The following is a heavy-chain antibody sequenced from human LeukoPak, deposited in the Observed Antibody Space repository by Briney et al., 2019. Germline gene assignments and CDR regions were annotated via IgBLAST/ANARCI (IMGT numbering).Heavy chain of an antibody. Sequence: GESLKISCKGSGSRFTSYWIGWVRPMPGKGLEWMGIIYPGDSDTRYSPSFQGQVTISADKSISTAYLQWSSLKASDTAMYYCARRGGGGYYYGSGSYLFDYWGQGTLVTVSS. J-gene: IGHJ4*02. CDR1: GSRFTSYW. D-gene: IGHD3-10*01. CDR3: ARRGGGGYYYGSGSYLFDY. V-gene: IGHV5-51*01. CDR2: IYPGDSDT.